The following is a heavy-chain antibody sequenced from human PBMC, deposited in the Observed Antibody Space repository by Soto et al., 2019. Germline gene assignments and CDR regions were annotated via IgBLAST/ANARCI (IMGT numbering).Heavy chain of an antibody. CDR1: GGSISSYY. CDR2: IYYSGST. V-gene: IGHV4-59*01. CDR3: ARVLMINWFDP. D-gene: IGHD2-8*01. J-gene: IGHJ5*02. Sequence: SETLSLTCTVSGGSISSYYWSWIRQPPGKGLEWIGYIYYSGSTNYNPSLKSRVTISVDTSKNQFSLKLSSVTAADTAVYYRARVLMINWFDPWGQGTLVTVSS.